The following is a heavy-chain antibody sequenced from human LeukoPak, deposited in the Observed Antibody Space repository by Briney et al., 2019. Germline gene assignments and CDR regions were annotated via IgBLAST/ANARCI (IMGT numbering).Heavy chain of an antibody. CDR3: ARGPPRLGFDF. CDR1: SRSISNNY. CDR2: VYYSGST. D-gene: IGHD3-9*01. J-gene: IGHJ4*02. Sequence: SDTLSLPCSLSSRSISNNYSRWIRHPPGRALEGVGYVYYSGSTNYNPSLKSRLTISVDTSKNQFSLKLKSVTAADTAVYYCARGPPRLGFDFWGQGTLVTVSS. V-gene: IGHV4-59*07.